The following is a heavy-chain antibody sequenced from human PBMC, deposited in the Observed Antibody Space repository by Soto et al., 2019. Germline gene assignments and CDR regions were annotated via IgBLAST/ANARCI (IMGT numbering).Heavy chain of an antibody. J-gene: IGHJ6*02. V-gene: IGHV3-23*01. Sequence: PGGSLRLSCAASGFTFSSYGMHWVRQAPGKGLEWVSVIRGSGDRTYYADSVKGRFTISRDNSKNTLYMQMNTLRAEDTAVYYCAKQQGPGTPYYYAMDVWGQGTTVTVSS. CDR2: IRGSGDRT. D-gene: IGHD1-1*01. CDR3: AKQQGPGTPYYYAMDV. CDR1: GFTFSSYG.